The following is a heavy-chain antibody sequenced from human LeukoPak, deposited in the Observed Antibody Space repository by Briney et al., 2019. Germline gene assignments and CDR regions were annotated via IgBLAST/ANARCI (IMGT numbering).Heavy chain of an antibody. CDR3: ARLREIPVFGVVTKSTSYFDY. V-gene: IGHV3-7*01. Sequence: GGSLRLSCAASGFTFTNYWMSWVRQAPGKGLELVANIKQDRSGKYYVDSVKGRFTISRDNAKNSLYLQMNSLRAEDTAVYYCARLREIPVFGVVTKSTSYFDYWGQGTLVTVSS. J-gene: IGHJ4*02. CDR2: IKQDRSGK. CDR1: GFTFTNYW. D-gene: IGHD3-3*01.